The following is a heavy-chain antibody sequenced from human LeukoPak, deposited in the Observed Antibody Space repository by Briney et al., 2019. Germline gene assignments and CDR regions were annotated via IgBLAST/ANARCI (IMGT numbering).Heavy chain of an antibody. V-gene: IGHV3-21*01. CDR2: ISSSSSYI. Sequence: GGSLRLSCTASGFTFSSYSMNWVRQAPGKGLEWVSSISSSSSYIYYADSAKGRFTISRDNAKNSLYLQMNSLRAEDTAVYYCARDKGPGATIAAPFYYYGMDVWGQGTTVTVSS. CDR1: GFTFSSYS. J-gene: IGHJ6*02. CDR3: ARDKGPGATIAAPFYYYGMDV. D-gene: IGHD1-26*01.